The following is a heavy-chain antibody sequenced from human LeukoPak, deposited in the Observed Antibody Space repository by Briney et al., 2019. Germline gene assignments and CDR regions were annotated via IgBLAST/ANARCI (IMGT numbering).Heavy chain of an antibody. J-gene: IGHJ4*02. CDR2: IYYSGST. Sequence: NPSEALSLTCTVSGGSISNYYWSWIRQPPGKGLEWTGYIYYSGSTNYNPSLKSRVTISVDTSKNQFSLKLSSVTAADTAIYYCARAVSGRFDYWGQGTLVTVSS. CDR1: GGSISNYY. CDR3: ARAVSGRFDY. D-gene: IGHD6-19*01. V-gene: IGHV4-59*08.